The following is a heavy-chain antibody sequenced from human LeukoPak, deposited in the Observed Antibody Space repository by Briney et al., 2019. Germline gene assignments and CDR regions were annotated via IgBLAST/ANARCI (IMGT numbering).Heavy chain of an antibody. Sequence: SETLSLTCTVSGGSISSSSYYWSWIRQPAGKGLEWIGRIQTSGSTNYNPSLKSRVTMSVDTSKNQVSLKLSSVTAADTAVYFCARGRVSSSSWYSTYYYYFYMDVWGKGTTVTVSS. J-gene: IGHJ6*03. CDR1: GGSISSSSYY. V-gene: IGHV4-61*02. D-gene: IGHD6-13*01. CDR2: IQTSGST. CDR3: ARGRVSSSSWYSTYYYYFYMDV.